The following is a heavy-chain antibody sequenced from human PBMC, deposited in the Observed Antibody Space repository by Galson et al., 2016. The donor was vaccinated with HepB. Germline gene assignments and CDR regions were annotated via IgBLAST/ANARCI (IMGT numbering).Heavy chain of an antibody. V-gene: IGHV3-23*01. Sequence: SLRLSCAASGFTFSSYAMSWVRQAPGKGLEWVSTISGSGGRTYYADSVKGRFTISRDNSKNTLYLQMNSLRAEDTAVYYCAKDLSPTMIVEVDDAFDVWGQGTMVTVSS. D-gene: IGHD3-22*01. CDR3: AKDLSPTMIVEVDDAFDV. CDR2: ISGSGGRT. J-gene: IGHJ3*01. CDR1: GFTFSSYA.